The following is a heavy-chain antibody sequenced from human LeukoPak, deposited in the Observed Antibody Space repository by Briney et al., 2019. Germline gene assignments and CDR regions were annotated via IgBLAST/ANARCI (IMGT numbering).Heavy chain of an antibody. CDR3: AREGVVAARGAFDI. Sequence: GRSLRLSCAASGFTFSSYAMHWVRQAPGKGLEWVAVISYDGSNKYYADSVKGRFTISRDNSKNTLYLQMNSLRAEDTAVYYCAREGVVAARGAFDIWGQGTMVTVSS. CDR1: GFTFSSYA. J-gene: IGHJ3*02. V-gene: IGHV3-30-3*01. CDR2: ISYDGSNK. D-gene: IGHD2-15*01.